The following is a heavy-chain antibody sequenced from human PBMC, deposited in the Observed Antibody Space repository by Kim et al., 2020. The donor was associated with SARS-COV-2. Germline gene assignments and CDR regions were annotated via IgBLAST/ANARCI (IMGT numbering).Heavy chain of an antibody. D-gene: IGHD3-22*01. CDR1: GFTFSSYA. J-gene: IGHJ3*02. V-gene: IGHV3-23*01. CDR3: AKVRSSGYYYVGHAFDI. Sequence: GGSLRLSCAASGFTFSSYAMSWVRQAPGKGLEWVSAISGSGGSTYYADSVKGRFTISRDNSKNTLYLQMNSLRAEDTAVYYCAKVRSSGYYYVGHAFDIWGQGTMVTVSS. CDR2: ISGSGGST.